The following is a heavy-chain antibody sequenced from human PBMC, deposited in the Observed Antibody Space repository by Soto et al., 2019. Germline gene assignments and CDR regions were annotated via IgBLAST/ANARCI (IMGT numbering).Heavy chain of an antibody. J-gene: IGHJ6*02. Sequence: EVQLVESGGGLVKPGGSLRLSCAASGFTFSNAWMSWVRQAPGKGLEWVGRIKSKTDGGTTDYAAPVKGRFTISRDNAKNSLYLQMNSLRAEDTAVYYCARDNSSSSYYYYGMDVWGQGTTVTVSS. CDR2: IKSKTDGGTT. D-gene: IGHD6-6*01. CDR3: ARDNSSSSYYYYGMDV. CDR1: GFTFSNAW. V-gene: IGHV3-15*01.